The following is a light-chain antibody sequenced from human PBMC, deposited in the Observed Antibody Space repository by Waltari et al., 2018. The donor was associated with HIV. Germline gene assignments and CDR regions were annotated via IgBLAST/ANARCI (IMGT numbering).Light chain of an antibody. V-gene: IGKV3-15*01. CDR3: QQYRDWPPSP. CDR2: GAS. J-gene: IGKJ2*01. CDR1: QSVYKN. Sequence: IVVTQSPATMSVSPGERATLSCKTSQSVYKNLAWYQHKPGQPPRLLMSGASTRARDVPLRFTGSGSGTEFTLTINSLQSEDVAVYYCQQYRDWPPSPFGQGTKVEIK.